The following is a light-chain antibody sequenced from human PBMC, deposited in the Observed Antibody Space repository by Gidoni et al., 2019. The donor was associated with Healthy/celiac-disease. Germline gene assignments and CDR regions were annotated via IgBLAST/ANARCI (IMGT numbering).Light chain of an antibody. Sequence: DIQMTQSPSSLSASVGDRVTITCQASQDISNYLNWYQQKTGKAPKLLIYDASNLETGVPSRFSGSGSGTDFTFTISSLQPEDIATYYCQQYDNLPPLFGGGTKVEIK. J-gene: IGKJ4*01. CDR1: QDISNY. V-gene: IGKV1-33*01. CDR2: DAS. CDR3: QQYDNLPPL.